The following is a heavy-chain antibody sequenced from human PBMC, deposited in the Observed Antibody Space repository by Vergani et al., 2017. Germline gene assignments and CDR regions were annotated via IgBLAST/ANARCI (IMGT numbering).Heavy chain of an antibody. V-gene: IGHV4-39*01. CDR1: GGSISSSSYY. J-gene: IGHJ3*02. CDR2: IYYSGST. CDR3: AGQRPSVAALKDRAFDI. Sequence: QLQLQESGPGLVKPSETLSLTCTVSGGSISSSSYYWGWIRQPPGKGLEWIGSIYYSGSTYYNPSLKSRVTITVDTSKNQFSLKLSPVTAADTAVYYCAGQRPSVAALKDRAFDIWGQGTMVTVSS. D-gene: IGHD6-6*01.